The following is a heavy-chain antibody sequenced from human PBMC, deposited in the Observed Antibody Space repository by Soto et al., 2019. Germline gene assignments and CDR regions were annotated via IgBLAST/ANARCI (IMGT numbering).Heavy chain of an antibody. CDR3: AGDGNSAYHLAY. V-gene: IGHV3-53*01. J-gene: IGHJ4*02. CDR1: GVSVSNDY. D-gene: IGHD5-12*01. Sequence: EVQLVESGGGLIQPGGPLRLSCVASGVSVSNDYMNWVRQAPGKGLEWVSEMYSGGSTYYADSVKGRFTISRDKSKNTLYLQMNSLRAEDTAVYYCAGDGNSAYHLAYWGQGTLVTVSS. CDR2: MYSGGST.